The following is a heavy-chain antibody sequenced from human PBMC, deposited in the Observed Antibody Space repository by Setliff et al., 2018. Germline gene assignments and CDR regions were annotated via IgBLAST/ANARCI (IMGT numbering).Heavy chain of an antibody. CDR2: IIPIFGTA. CDR3: ARAQSWSGGPYYFDN. Sequence: EASVKVSCKASGGTFSRYAISWVRQAPGQGLEWMGGIIPIFGTANYAQKFQGRVTMTRNTSISTAYMELSSLRSEDTAVYYCARAQSWSGGPYYFDNWGQGTLVTVSS. V-gene: IGHV1-69*05. J-gene: IGHJ4*02. D-gene: IGHD3-3*01. CDR1: GGTFSRYA.